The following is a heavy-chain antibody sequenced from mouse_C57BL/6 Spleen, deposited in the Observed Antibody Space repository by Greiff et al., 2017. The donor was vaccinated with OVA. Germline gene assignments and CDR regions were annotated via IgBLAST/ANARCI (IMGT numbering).Heavy chain of an antibody. CDR3: ASSNWDVGAWFAY. D-gene: IGHD4-1*01. CDR1: GFSLTSYG. J-gene: IGHJ3*01. Sequence: QVQLQQSGPGLVQPSQSLSITCTVSGFSLTSYGVHWVRQSPGKGLEWLGVIWRGGSTDYNAAFMSRLSITKDNSKSQVFFKMNSLQADDTAIYDCASSNWDVGAWFAYWGQGTLVTVSA. CDR2: IWRGGST. V-gene: IGHV2-5*01.